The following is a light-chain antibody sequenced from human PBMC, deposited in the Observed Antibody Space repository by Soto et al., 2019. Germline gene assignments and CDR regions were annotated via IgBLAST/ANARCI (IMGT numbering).Light chain of an antibody. CDR2: TAS. Sequence: DIPITQSPSSLSASVGDSVTITCRASQGINKFLAWFQQKPGTAPKSLISTASRLQSGVPSRFSGSGSGTHFTLTINNLQPEDFATYYCQQYESFPLTFGGGTRLEIK. J-gene: IGKJ4*01. V-gene: IGKV1-16*01. CDR3: QQYESFPLT. CDR1: QGINKF.